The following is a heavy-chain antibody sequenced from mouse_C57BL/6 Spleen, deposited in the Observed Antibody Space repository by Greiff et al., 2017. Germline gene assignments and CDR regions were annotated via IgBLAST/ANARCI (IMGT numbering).Heavy chain of an antibody. Sequence: QVQLKESGAELVRPGASVTLSCKASGYTFTDYEMHWVKQTPVHGLEWIGAIDPETGGTAYNQKFKGKAILTADKSSSTAYMELRSLTSEDSAVYYCTSIWYFDVWGTGTTGTVAS. V-gene: IGHV1-15*01. CDR2: IDPETGGT. CDR1: GYTFTDYE. J-gene: IGHJ1*03. CDR3: TSIWYFDV.